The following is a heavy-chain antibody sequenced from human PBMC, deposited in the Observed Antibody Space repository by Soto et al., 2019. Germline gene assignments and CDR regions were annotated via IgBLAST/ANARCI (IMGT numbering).Heavy chain of an antibody. CDR1: GYTFTSYG. D-gene: IGHD1-20*01. CDR3: ARDGPGGGLSSITGTGWSYYYYMDV. CDR2: ISAYNGNT. V-gene: IGHV1-18*01. Sequence: ASVKVSCKASGYTFTSYGISWVRQAPGQGLEWMGWISAYNGNTNYAQKLQGRVTMTTDTSTSTAYMELRSLRSDDTAVYYCARDGPGGGLSSITGTGWSYYYYMDVWGKGTTVTVSS. J-gene: IGHJ6*03.